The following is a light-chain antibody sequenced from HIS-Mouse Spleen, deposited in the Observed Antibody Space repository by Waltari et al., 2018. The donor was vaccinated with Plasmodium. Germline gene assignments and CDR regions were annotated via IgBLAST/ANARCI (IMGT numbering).Light chain of an antibody. V-gene: IGKV1-5*03. J-gene: IGKJ1*01. CDR2: KAS. Sequence: DIQLTPSPSTLSASVGDRATITCRASQSLSSWLAWYQQKPGKAPKLPIYKASSLESGVPSRFSGSGSGTEFTLTISSLQPDDFATYYCQKYNSAPWTFGQGTKVEIK. CDR3: QKYNSAPWT. CDR1: QSLSSW.